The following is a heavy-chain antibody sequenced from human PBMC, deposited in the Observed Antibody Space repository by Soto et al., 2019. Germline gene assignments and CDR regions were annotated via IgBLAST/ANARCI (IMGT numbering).Heavy chain of an antibody. CDR2: ISSSGSTI. V-gene: IGHV3-48*03. D-gene: IGHD5-18*01. CDR1: GFTFSSYE. J-gene: IGHJ4*02. Sequence: SVGSLRLSCAASGFTFSSYEMNWVRQAPGKGLEWVSYISSSGSTIYYADSVKGRFTISRDNAKNSLYLQMNSLRAEDTAVYYCARARGYSYGCFDYWGQGTLVTSPQ. CDR3: ARARGYSYGCFDY.